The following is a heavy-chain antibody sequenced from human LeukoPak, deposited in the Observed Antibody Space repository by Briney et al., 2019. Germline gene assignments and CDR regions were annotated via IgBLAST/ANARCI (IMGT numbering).Heavy chain of an antibody. J-gene: IGHJ4*02. V-gene: IGHV3-30*02. CDR1: GFTFSSYG. CDR3: AKDRVDYYYDSSGYQGLDY. CDR2: IRYDGGNK. D-gene: IGHD3-22*01. Sequence: GGSLRLSCAASGFTFSSYGMHWVRQAPGKGLEWVAFIRYDGGNKYYADSVKGRFTISRDNSKNTLYLQMNSLRAEDTAVYYCAKDRVDYYYDSSGYQGLDYWGQGTLVTVSS.